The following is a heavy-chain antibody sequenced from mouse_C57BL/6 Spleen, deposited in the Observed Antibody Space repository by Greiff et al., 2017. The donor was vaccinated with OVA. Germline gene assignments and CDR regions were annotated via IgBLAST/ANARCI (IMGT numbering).Heavy chain of an antibody. D-gene: IGHD4-1*01. V-gene: IGHV1-82*01. CDR1: GYAFSSSW. CDR3: ARDWDVDGY. CDR2: IYPGDGDT. Sequence: QVQLQQSGPELVKPGASVKISCKASGYAFSSSWMNWVKQRPGKGLEWIGRIYPGDGDTNYNGKFKGKATLTADKSSSTAYMQLSSLTAEDSAVYFCARDWDVDGYWGQGATLTVAS. J-gene: IGHJ2*01.